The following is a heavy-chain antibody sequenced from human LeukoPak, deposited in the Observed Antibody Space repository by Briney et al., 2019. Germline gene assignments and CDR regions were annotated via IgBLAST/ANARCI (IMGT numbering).Heavy chain of an antibody. D-gene: IGHD3-9*01. J-gene: IGHJ4*02. V-gene: IGHV3-30*02. CDR1: GFTFNNYG. CDR2: IRDDGGDK. Sequence: GGSLRLSCAASGFTFNNYGMHWVRQAPGKGLEWVAFIRDDGGDKFYADSVKDRFTISRDSSKNTLYLQMNSLRAEDTAVYYCARDCCLRYASGNWGQGTLVTVSS. CDR3: ARDCCLRYASGN.